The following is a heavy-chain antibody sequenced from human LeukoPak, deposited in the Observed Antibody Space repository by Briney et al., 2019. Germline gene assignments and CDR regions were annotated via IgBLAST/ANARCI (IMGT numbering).Heavy chain of an antibody. CDR2: INPSGGST. CDR3: ARAGGVCGDDCYWPFKY. D-gene: IGHD2-21*02. J-gene: IGHJ4*02. Sequence: ASVKVSCKASGYTFTSYYMHWVRQAPGQGLEWMGIINPSGGSTSCAQKFQGRVTMTRDTSTSTVYMEMSSLTSEDTAVYYCARAGGVCGDDCYWPFKYWGQGTLVTVSS. V-gene: IGHV1-46*01. CDR1: GYTFTSYY.